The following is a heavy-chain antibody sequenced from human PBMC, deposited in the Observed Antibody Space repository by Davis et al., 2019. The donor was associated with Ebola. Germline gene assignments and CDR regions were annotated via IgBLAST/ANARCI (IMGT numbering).Heavy chain of an antibody. D-gene: IGHD4-17*01. CDR1: GFIFDDYS. CDR2: ISWNSASI. V-gene: IGHV3-9*01. J-gene: IGHJ4*02. CDR3: ARDLGRVTVGN. Sequence: SLKISCAASGFIFDDYSMHWVRQAPGKGLQWVAGISWNSASIDYADSVKGRFTISRDNAKASLYLQMNSLKTGDTAFYYCARDLGRVTVGNWGQETLVTVSS.